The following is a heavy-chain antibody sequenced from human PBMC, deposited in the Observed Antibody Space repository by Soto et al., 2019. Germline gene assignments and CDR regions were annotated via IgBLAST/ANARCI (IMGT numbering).Heavy chain of an antibody. CDR3: ARHEGNGNVWPLDY. D-gene: IGHD2-8*01. CDR1: GDSIGTTHSY. CDR2: IHYSGST. J-gene: IGHJ4*02. Sequence: SETLSLTCTVSGDSIGTTHSYWAWIRQSPGKGLEWIRNIHYSGSTYYMPSLRSRVTLSVDTSKNQFSLRLTSVTAEDTAVYYCARHEGNGNVWPLDYWGQGILVTVS. V-gene: IGHV4-39*01.